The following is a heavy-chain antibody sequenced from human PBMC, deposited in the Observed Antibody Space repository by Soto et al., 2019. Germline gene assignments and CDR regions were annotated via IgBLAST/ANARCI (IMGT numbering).Heavy chain of an antibody. CDR3: ASRTAGTSFDY. CDR2: IIPIFGTA. J-gene: IGHJ4*02. D-gene: IGHD6-13*01. V-gene: IGHV1-69*01. Sequence: QGQLVQSGAEVKKPGSSVKVSCQAPGGTFSSYAISWVRQAPGQGLEWMGGIIPIFGTANYTQKFQGRVTITADHSTSTAYMELSSLRSEDTAVYYCASRTAGTSFDYWGQGTLLTVSS. CDR1: GGTFSSYA.